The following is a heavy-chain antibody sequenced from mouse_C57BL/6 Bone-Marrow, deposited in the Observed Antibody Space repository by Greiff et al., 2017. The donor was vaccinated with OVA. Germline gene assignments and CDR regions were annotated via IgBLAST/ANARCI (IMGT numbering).Heavy chain of an antibody. Sequence: VQLQESGPELVKPGASVKLSCKASGYTFTSYDINWVKQRPGQGLEWIGWIYPRVGSTKYNEKFKGKATLTVDTSSSTAYMELHSLTSEDSAVYFCSRRYVDVWGTGTTVTVSS. CDR3: SRRYVDV. CDR1: GYTFTSYD. J-gene: IGHJ1*03. CDR2: IYPRVGST. D-gene: IGHD1-1*01. V-gene: IGHV1-85*01.